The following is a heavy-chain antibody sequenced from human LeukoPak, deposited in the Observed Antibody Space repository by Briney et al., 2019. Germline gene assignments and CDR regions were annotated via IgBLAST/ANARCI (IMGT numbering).Heavy chain of an antibody. J-gene: IGHJ4*02. Sequence: QTLSLTCAISGDSVSSNSAAWNWIRQSPSRGLEWLGRTYYRSKWYNDYAVSVKSRITINPDTSKNQFSLQLNSVTPEDTAVYYCVREKGDNNGWTMGRRFDYWGQGTLVTVSS. CDR3: VREKGDNNGWTMGRRFDY. CDR1: GDSVSSNSAA. D-gene: IGHD6-19*01. V-gene: IGHV6-1*01. CDR2: TYYRSKWYN.